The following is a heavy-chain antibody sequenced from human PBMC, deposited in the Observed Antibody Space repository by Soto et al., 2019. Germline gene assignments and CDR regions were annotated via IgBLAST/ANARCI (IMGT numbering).Heavy chain of an antibody. CDR1: GFTFSNYA. CDR3: AKDQGSSWYEIDY. D-gene: IGHD6-13*01. V-gene: IGHV3-23*01. J-gene: IGHJ4*02. Sequence: EVQLLESGGGLVQPGGSLRLSCAASGFTFSNYAVTWVRQAPGKGLEWVSTISGSGGSTYYADSVKGRFTISRDNSKNTLYRQMNSRRAEDTAGYYCAKDQGSSWYEIDYWGQGILVTVSS. CDR2: ISGSGGST.